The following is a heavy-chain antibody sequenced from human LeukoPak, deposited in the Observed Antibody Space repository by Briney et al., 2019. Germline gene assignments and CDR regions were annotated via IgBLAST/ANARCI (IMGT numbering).Heavy chain of an antibody. Sequence: GGSLRLSCAASGFRFSNYGMHWVRQAPGKGLEWVAVISYDGSNKYYADSVKGRFTISRDNSKNTLYLQMNSLRAEDTAVYYCASRAIAVANARGQGTLVTVSS. J-gene: IGHJ4*02. CDR2: ISYDGSNK. V-gene: IGHV3-30*03. D-gene: IGHD6-19*01. CDR3: ASRAIAVANA. CDR1: GFRFSNYG.